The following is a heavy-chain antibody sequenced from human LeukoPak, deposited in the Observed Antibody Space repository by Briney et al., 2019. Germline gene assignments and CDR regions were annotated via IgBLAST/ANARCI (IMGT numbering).Heavy chain of an antibody. CDR2: MENSGST. J-gene: IGHJ4*02. V-gene: IGHV4-31*03. D-gene: IGHD3-10*01. CDR3: VRDRELNY. Sequence: SQTLSLTCTVSGDSISSGGYYWSWIRQHPGKGLEWIGFMENSGSTYYNPSLESRVTISVDTSKNQFSLNLGSVTAADTAVYYCVRDRELNYWGQGTLVTVSS. CDR1: GDSISSGGYY.